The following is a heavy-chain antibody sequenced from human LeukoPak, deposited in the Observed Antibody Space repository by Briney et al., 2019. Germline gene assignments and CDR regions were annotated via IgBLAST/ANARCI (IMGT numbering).Heavy chain of an antibody. D-gene: IGHD3-10*01. J-gene: IGHJ4*02. CDR1: GFIFSSHW. CDR3: ARDMLRGVAEIDS. Sequence: GGSLRLSCAASGFIFSSHWMSWVRQAPGKGLEWVANIKQDGSETSYVDSVRGRFTISRDNAKNLLYLQMNSLRAEDTAVYYCARDMLRGVAEIDSWGQGILVTVSS. CDR2: IKQDGSET. V-gene: IGHV3-7*05.